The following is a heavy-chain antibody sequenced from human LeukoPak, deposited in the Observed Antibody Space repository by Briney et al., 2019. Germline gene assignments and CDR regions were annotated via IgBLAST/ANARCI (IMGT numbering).Heavy chain of an antibody. CDR2: IIPIFGTA. Sequence: ASVKVSCKASGGTFSSYAISWVRQAPGQGLEWMGGIIPIFGTANYAQKFQGRVTITTDESTSTAYMELSSLRSEDTAVYYCATVDEYYYDSSGYSRYWGQGTLVTVSS. CDR1: GGTFSSYA. J-gene: IGHJ4*02. V-gene: IGHV1-69*05. CDR3: ATVDEYYYDSSGYSRY. D-gene: IGHD3-22*01.